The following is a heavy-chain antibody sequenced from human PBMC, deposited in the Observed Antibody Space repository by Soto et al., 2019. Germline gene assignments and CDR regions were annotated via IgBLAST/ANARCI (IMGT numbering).Heavy chain of an antibody. CDR2: ISSSGSTI. V-gene: IGHV3-48*03. J-gene: IGHJ4*02. Sequence: EVQLVESGGGLVQPGGSPRLSCAASGFTFSSYEMNWVRQAPGKGLEWVSYISSSGSTIYYADSVKGRFTISRDNAKNSLYLQMNSLRAEDTAVYYCASELELRPYWGQGTLVTVSS. CDR1: GFTFSSYE. D-gene: IGHD1-7*01. CDR3: ASELELRPY.